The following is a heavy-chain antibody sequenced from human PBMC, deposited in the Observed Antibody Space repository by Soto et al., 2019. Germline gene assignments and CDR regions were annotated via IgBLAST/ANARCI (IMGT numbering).Heavy chain of an antibody. V-gene: IGHV3-30-3*01. CDR3: ARDTVSGWEVPFDY. Sequence: LRLSCAASGFTFSSYAMHWVRQAPGKGLEWVAVISYDGSNKYYADSVKGRFTISRDNSKNTLYLQMNSLRAEDTAVYYCARDTVSGWEVPFDYWGQGTLVTVSS. D-gene: IGHD6-19*01. CDR2: ISYDGSNK. J-gene: IGHJ4*02. CDR1: GFTFSSYA.